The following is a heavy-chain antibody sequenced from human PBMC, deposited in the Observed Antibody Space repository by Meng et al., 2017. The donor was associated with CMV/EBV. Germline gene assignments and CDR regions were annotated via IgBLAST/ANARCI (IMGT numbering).Heavy chain of an antibody. Sequence: QGQGVQGGAEVKKPGSLGTVPCQASGGTFSSYAISWVRQAPGQGLEWMGGIIPIFGTANYAQKFQGRVTITADESTSTAYMELSSLRSEDTAVYYCARVCGGSCFDYWGQGTLVTVSS. CDR1: GGTFSSYA. CDR2: IIPIFGTA. J-gene: IGHJ4*02. V-gene: IGHV1-69*12. CDR3: ARVCGGSCFDY. D-gene: IGHD2-15*01.